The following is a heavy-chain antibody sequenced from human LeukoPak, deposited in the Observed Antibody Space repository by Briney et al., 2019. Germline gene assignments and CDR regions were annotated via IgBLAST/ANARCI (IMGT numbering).Heavy chain of an antibody. Sequence: GASVKVSCKASGGTFSSYAISWVRQAPGQGLEWMGGIIPIFGTANYAQKFQGRVTITADKSTSTAYMELSSLRSEDTAVYYCARDYYGSGSDYYYGMDVWGTGTTVTVSS. CDR2: IIPIFGTA. CDR1: GGTFSSYA. D-gene: IGHD3-10*01. J-gene: IGHJ6*04. CDR3: ARDYYGSGSDYYYGMDV. V-gene: IGHV1-69*06.